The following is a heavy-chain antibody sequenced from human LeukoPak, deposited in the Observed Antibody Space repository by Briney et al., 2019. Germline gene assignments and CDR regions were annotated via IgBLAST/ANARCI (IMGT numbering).Heavy chain of an antibody. CDR3: AREVPTPPSDYYSSSGMDV. J-gene: IGHJ6*02. D-gene: IGHD2-15*01. CDR1: GFTFSSYA. CDR2: IIPIFGIA. V-gene: IGHV1-69*04. Sequence: ASVKVSCKASGFTFSSYAISWVRQAPGQGLEWMASIIPIFGIANYAQKVKGRVTITADKSTSTAYMELSSLRSEDTAVYYCAREVPTPPSDYYSSSGMDVWGQGTTVTVSS.